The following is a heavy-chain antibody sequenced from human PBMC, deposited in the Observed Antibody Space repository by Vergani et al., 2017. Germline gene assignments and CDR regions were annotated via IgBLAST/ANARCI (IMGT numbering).Heavy chain of an antibody. Sequence: QLQLQESGPGLVKPSATLSLTCSVSGASIRSSNYYWGWIRQPPGKGLEWIASIYYSGSPYYNPSLKSRVTISVDTSKNQFSLKLSSVTAADTAVYFCARHSPVEWLVKLGWIDPWGQGILVTVSS. V-gene: IGHV4-39*01. D-gene: IGHD6-19*01. CDR1: GASIRSSNYY. J-gene: IGHJ5*02. CDR3: ARHSPVEWLVKLGWIDP. CDR2: IYYSGSP.